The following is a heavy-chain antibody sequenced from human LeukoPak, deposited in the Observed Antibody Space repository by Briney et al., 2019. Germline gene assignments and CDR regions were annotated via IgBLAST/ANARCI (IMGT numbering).Heavy chain of an antibody. J-gene: IGHJ6*02. CDR1: GGSISSGGYY. V-gene: IGHV4-31*03. CDR2: IYYSGST. Sequence: SETLPLTCTVSGGSISSGGYYWSWIRQHPGKGLEWIVYIYYSGSTYYNPSLKSRVTISVDTSKNQFSLKLSSVTAADTAVYYCARECITMVRGGAVYSYGMDVWGQGTTVTVSS. CDR3: ARECITMVRGGAVYSYGMDV. D-gene: IGHD3-10*01.